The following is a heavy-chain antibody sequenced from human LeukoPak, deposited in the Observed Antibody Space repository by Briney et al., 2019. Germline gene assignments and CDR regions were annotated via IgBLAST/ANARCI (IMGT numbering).Heavy chain of an antibody. Sequence: GGSLRLSCAASGFPFSTYRMNWVRQAPGKGLEWVSYISDSSSIIYYADSVKGRFTISRDNTKNSLSLQMKSLRAEDTAVYYCASDPRRGDHYGSPDCWGQGTLVTVSS. CDR3: ASDPRRGDHYGSPDC. CDR1: GFPFSTYR. J-gene: IGHJ4*02. V-gene: IGHV3-48*01. CDR2: ISDSSSII. D-gene: IGHD5-18*01.